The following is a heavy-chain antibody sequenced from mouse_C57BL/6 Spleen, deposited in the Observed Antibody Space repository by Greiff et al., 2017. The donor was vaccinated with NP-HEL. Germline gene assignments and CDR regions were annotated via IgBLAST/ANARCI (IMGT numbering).Heavy chain of an antibody. Sequence: EVQLQQSGPELVKPGASVKMSCKASGYTFTDYNMHWVKQSHGKSLEWIGYINPNNGGTSYNQKFKGKATLTVNKSSSTAYMELRNLTSEDSAVYYCASYYGSSYWYFDVWGTGTTVTVSS. V-gene: IGHV1-22*01. D-gene: IGHD1-1*01. J-gene: IGHJ1*03. CDR2: INPNNGGT. CDR1: GYTFTDYN. CDR3: ASYYGSSYWYFDV.